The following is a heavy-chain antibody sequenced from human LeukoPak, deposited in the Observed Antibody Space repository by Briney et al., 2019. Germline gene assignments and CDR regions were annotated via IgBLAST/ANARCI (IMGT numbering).Heavy chain of an antibody. Sequence: GGSLRLSCAASGFTFSSYAMSWVRQAPGKGLEWVSVVSGSGDTTYYADSVKGRFTISRDNSKNTLYLQMNSLRAEDTALYYCAKDMGHGSSSWHGFDYWGQGTLVTVSS. J-gene: IGHJ4*02. CDR2: VSGSGDTT. CDR1: GFTFSSYA. D-gene: IGHD6-13*01. V-gene: IGHV3-23*01. CDR3: AKDMGHGSSSWHGFDY.